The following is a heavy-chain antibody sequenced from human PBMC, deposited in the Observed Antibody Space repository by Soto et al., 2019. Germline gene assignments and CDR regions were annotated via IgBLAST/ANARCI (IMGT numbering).Heavy chain of an antibody. CDR1: GYTFTSYG. CDR3: ARDAVVVGAATPHYYYYGMDG. D-gene: IGHD2-15*01. V-gene: IGHV1-18*01. Sequence: ASVKVSCTASGYTFTSYGISWVRQAPGQGLEWMGWISAYNGNTNYAQKLQGRVTMTTDTSTSTAYMELRSLRSDDTAVYYCARDAVVVGAATPHYYYYGMDGWGQGTTVRVS. CDR2: ISAYNGNT. J-gene: IGHJ6*02.